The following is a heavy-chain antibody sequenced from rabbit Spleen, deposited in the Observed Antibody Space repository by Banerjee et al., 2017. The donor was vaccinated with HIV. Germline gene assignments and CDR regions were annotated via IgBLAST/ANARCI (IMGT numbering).Heavy chain of an antibody. J-gene: IGHJ6*01. CDR1: GVSLNDKDV. CDR3: ARDTSSSFSSYGMDL. Sequence: QEQLVESGGGLVQPEGSLTLTCKASGVSLNDKDVMCWVRQAPGKGLEWIACINIVTGKSVYASWAKGRFTMSRTSSTTVTLQMTSLTAADTATYFCARDTSSSFSSYGMDLWGQGTLVTVS. D-gene: IGHD1-1*01. V-gene: IGHV1S45*01. CDR2: INIVTGKS.